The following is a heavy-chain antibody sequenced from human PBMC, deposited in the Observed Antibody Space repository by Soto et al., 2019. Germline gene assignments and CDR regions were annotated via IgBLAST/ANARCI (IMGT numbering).Heavy chain of an antibody. V-gene: IGHV4-39*01. CDR2: IYYSGST. Sequence: QLQLQESGPGLVKPSETLSLTCTVSGGSISSSSYYWGWIRQPPGKGLEWIGDIYYSGSTYYNPSLKSRVTIYVDTSKNQFSLKLSSVTAADTAMYYCAGGGYCSGGRCYPFDYWGQGTLVTVSS. CDR1: GGSISSSSYY. CDR3: AGGGYCSGGRCYPFDY. D-gene: IGHD2-15*01. J-gene: IGHJ4*02.